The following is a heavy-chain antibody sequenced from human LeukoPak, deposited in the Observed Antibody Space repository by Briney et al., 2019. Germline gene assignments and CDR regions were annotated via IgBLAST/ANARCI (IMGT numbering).Heavy chain of an antibody. V-gene: IGHV4-59*01. CDR3: ARDRPGGSSLDY. CDR1: GGSISRDY. Sequence: SGTLSLTCTVSGGSISRDYWSWIRQPPGKGLEWIGYIYYTGSTNYNPSLKSRVTISVDTSKNQFSLKLSSVTAADTAVYYCARDRPGGSSLDYWGQGTLVTVSS. D-gene: IGHD6-13*01. J-gene: IGHJ4*02. CDR2: IYYTGST.